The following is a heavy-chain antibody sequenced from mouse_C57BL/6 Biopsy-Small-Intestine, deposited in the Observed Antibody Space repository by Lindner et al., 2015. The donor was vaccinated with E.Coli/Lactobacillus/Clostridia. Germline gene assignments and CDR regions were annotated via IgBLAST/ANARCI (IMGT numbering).Heavy chain of an antibody. J-gene: IGHJ2*01. CDR2: ISSGSSSI. V-gene: IGHV5-17*01. CDR1: GFTFSDYG. Sequence: VQLQESGGGLVKPGGSLKLSCAASGFTFSDYGMHWVRQAPEKGLEWVAYISSGSSSIYYADTVKGRFTISRDNAKNTLFLQMTSLRSEDTAMYYCARGNDGSFDYWGQGTTLTVSS. D-gene: IGHD2-3*01. CDR3: ARGNDGSFDY.